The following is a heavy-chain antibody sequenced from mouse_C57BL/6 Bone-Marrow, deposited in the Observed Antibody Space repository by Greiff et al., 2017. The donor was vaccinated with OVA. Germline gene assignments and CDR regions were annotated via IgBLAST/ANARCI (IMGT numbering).Heavy chain of an antibody. CDR2: IDPENGDT. CDR3: TAWGYDVVAY. Sequence: VQLQQSGAELVRPGASVKLSCTASGFNIKDDYMHWVKQRPEQGLEWIGWIDPENGDTEYASKFQSKATITADTSSNTAYLQLSSLTSEDTAVYYCTAWGYDVVAYWGQGTGVTVSA. V-gene: IGHV14-4*01. J-gene: IGHJ3*01. CDR1: GFNIKDDY. D-gene: IGHD2-2*01.